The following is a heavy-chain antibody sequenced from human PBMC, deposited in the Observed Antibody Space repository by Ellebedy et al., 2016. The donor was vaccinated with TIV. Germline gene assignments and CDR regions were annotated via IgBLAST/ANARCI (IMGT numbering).Heavy chain of an antibody. J-gene: IGHJ4*02. D-gene: IGHD5-18*01. Sequence: GGSLRLSCAASGFTFSNAWMNWVRQAPGKGLEWVGRIKSKTDGGASDYAAPVKGRFTISRDDSKNTLYLQMNSLKAEDTAVYCCTTVYRYNYDAVWGQGTLVTVSS. CDR1: GFTFSNAW. CDR3: TTVYRYNYDAV. CDR2: IKSKTDGGAS. V-gene: IGHV3-15*01.